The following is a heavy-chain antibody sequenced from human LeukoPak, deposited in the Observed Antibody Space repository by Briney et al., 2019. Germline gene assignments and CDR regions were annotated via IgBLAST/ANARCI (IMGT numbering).Heavy chain of an antibody. V-gene: IGHV3-23*01. CDR3: AKDLLSGGNCYSIFHY. J-gene: IGHJ4*02. Sequence: PGGSLRLSCAASGFTFSSFAMSWVRQAPGKGLEWVSGISGSGDSTYYADSVKGRFTISRDNSKNTLYLQVNSLRAEDTAVYYCAKDLLSGGNCYSIFHYWGQGTLVTVSS. CDR1: GFTFSSFA. D-gene: IGHD2-15*01. CDR2: ISGSGDST.